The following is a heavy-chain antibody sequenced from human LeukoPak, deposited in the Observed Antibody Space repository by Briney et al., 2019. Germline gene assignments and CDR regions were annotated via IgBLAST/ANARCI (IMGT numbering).Heavy chain of an antibody. CDR2: IYHSGST. CDR3: ARERSPRLFDLGGSGSYTH. J-gene: IGHJ4*02. CDR1: GGSISSSNW. D-gene: IGHD3-10*01. V-gene: IGHV4-4*02. Sequence: PSGTLSVTCAVSGGSISSSNWWSWVRQPPGKGLEWIGEIYHSGSTNYNPSLKSRVAISVDKSKNQFSLKLSSVTAADTAVYYCARERSPRLFDLGGSGSYTHWGQGTLVTVSP.